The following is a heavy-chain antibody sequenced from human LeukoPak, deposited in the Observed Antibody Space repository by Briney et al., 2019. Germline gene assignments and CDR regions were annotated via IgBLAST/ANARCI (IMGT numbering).Heavy chain of an antibody. Sequence: GGSLRLSCAASGFTFSSYAMSWVRQAPGKGLEWVSAISGSGGSTYYADSVKGRFTISRDNSKNTLYLQMNSVRAEDTAVYYCVRGISVTTTDDFDYWGQGTLVTVSS. CDR3: VRGISVTTTDDFDY. V-gene: IGHV3-23*01. J-gene: IGHJ4*02. CDR1: GFTFSSYA. CDR2: ISGSGGST. D-gene: IGHD4-17*01.